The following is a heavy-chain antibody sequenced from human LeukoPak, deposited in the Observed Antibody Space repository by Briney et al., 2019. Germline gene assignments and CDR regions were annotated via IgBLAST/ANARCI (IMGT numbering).Heavy chain of an antibody. CDR2: IYSGGST. V-gene: IGHV3-53*01. J-gene: IGHJ4*02. D-gene: IGHD5-24*01. Sequence: LGGSLRLSSAASGFTASSNYMSCVRQAPGKGLEWVSVIYSGGSTYYADSVKGRFTISRDNSKNTLYLQMNSLRAEDTAVYYCARDYRDGYNLGFDYWGQGTLVTVSS. CDR1: GFTASSNY. CDR3: ARDYRDGYNLGFDY.